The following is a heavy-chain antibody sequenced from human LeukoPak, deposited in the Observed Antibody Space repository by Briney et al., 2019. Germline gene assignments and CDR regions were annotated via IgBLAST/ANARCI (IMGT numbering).Heavy chain of an antibody. V-gene: IGHV3-66*01. CDR3: ARGLLRDGYTYTYSFDY. J-gene: IGHJ4*02. Sequence: GGSLRLSCAASGFTVSTNYMNWVRQAPGKGLEGVSVVYLAATTSYSHSVKLRFTISRDSTKNTIYLQMNNLRAEDTAVYYCARGLLRDGYTYTYSFDYWGQGTLVTVSS. CDR2: VYLAATT. D-gene: IGHD5-18*01. CDR1: GFTVSTNY.